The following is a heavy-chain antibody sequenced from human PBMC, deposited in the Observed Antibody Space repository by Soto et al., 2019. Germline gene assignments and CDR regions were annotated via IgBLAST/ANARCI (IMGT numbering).Heavy chain of an antibody. Sequence: PGGSLRLSCAASGFNFTNHWMHWVRQAPGKGLVWVSRITSDGRSKAYAESVKGRFAISRDNAKNTVYLQMNGLTVEATAVYYCARESGDWPLNWFDPWGQGTLVTVSS. V-gene: IGHV3-74*01. CDR3: ARESGDWPLNWFDP. CDR1: GFNFTNHW. CDR2: ITSDGRSK. J-gene: IGHJ5*02. D-gene: IGHD2-21*02.